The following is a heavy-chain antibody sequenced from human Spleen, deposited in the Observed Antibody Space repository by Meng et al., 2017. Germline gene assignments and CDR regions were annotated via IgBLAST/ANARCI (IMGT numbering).Heavy chain of an antibody. CDR1: GYTFTSSW. J-gene: IGHJ5*02. Sequence: GGSLRLSCKGSGYTFTSSWIAWVRQMPGKGLEWMGIIYPGDSNTKYSPSFEGQVTISADKSISTAYLQWNSLKASDTAMYYCARQKRSSASYYSGWFDPWGQGTLVTVSS. D-gene: IGHD1-26*01. CDR3: ARQKRSSASYYSGWFDP. V-gene: IGHV5-51*01. CDR2: IYPGDSNT.